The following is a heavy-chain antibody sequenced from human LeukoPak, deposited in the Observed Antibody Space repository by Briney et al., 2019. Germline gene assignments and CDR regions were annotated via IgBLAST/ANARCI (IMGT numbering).Heavy chain of an antibody. CDR2: ISYDGSNK. D-gene: IGHD2-2*01. CDR3: AKDMGYCSSTSCRGYYYYYYGMDV. CDR1: GFTFSSYA. Sequence: GRSLRLSCAASGFTFSSYAMHWVRQAPGKGLEWVAVISYDGSNKYYADSVKGRFTISRDNSKNTLYLQMNSLRAEDTAVYYCAKDMGYCSSTSCRGYYYYYYGMDVWGQGTTVTVSS. J-gene: IGHJ6*02. V-gene: IGHV3-30-3*01.